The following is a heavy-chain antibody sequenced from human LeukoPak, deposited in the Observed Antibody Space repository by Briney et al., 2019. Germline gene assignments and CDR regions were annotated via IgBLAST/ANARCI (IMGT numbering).Heavy chain of an antibody. Sequence: SQTLSLTFAISGDSVSSNSAAWNWIRQSPSRGLEWLGRTYYRSKWYNDYAVSVKSRITINPDTSKNQFSLQLNSVTPEDTAVYYCARASGYYYDSSGYYSYWGQGTLVTVSS. CDR3: ARASGYYYDSSGYYSY. CDR1: GDSVSSNSAA. D-gene: IGHD3-22*01. CDR2: TYYRSKWYN. V-gene: IGHV6-1*01. J-gene: IGHJ4*02.